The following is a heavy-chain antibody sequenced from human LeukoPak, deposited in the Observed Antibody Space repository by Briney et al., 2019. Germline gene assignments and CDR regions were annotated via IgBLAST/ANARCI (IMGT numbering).Heavy chain of an antibody. Sequence: SETLSLTCTVSGGSISTYYWSWIRQPPGKGLEWIGYLSYSGTTNYDPSLKGRVTISIDTSKNQFSLKLRSVTAADTAMYYCARASSGYSVHFWGQGTVITVSS. J-gene: IGHJ4*02. D-gene: IGHD3-22*01. V-gene: IGHV4-59*01. CDR2: LSYSGTT. CDR1: GGSISTYY. CDR3: ARASSGYSVHF.